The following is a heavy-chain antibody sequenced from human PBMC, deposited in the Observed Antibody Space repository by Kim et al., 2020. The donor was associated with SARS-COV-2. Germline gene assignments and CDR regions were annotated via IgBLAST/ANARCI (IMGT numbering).Heavy chain of an antibody. CDR1: GFSVADTY. D-gene: IGHD3-16*02. CDR2: IYLVGST. V-gene: IGHV3-53*01. CDR3: ARDLRRSSIDYHFGMDV. Sequence: GGSLRLSCSASGFSVADTYINWVRQAPGGGLEWIAVIYLVGSTYFAYSVKGRFTISRDKSTNTVYLEMNSLRVEDTSVYYCARDLRRSSIDYHFGMDVWGPGTTVTVSS. J-gene: IGHJ6*02.